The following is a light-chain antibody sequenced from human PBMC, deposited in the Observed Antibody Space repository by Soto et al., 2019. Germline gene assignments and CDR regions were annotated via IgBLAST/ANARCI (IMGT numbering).Light chain of an antibody. Sequence: DIQMTQSPSSLSASVGDRVTITCRAMQSISNYLNWYQLKPGKAPKLLIYAASSLQSGVPLRFSGSGSGTDFTLTISSLQPEDFATYYCQQSYTTPKTFGQGTKVEIK. V-gene: IGKV1-39*01. J-gene: IGKJ1*01. CDR3: QQSYTTPKT. CDR1: QSISNY. CDR2: AAS.